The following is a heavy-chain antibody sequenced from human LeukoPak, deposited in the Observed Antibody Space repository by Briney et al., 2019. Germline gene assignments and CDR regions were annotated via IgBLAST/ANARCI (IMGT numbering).Heavy chain of an antibody. CDR1: GGSISSYY. V-gene: IGHV4-59*01. CDR3: ARGQFGSDTFGGVIAPPDY. Sequence: SETLSLTCTVSGGSISSYYWSWIRQPPGKGLEWIGYIHYSGSTHYNPSLKSRVTISVDTSKNQFSLKLSSVTAADTAVYYCARGQFGSDTFGGVIAPPDYWGQGTLVTVSS. J-gene: IGHJ4*02. D-gene: IGHD3-16*02. CDR2: IHYSGST.